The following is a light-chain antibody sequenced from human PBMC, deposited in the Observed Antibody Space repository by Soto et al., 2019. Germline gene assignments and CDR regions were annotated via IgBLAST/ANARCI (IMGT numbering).Light chain of an antibody. V-gene: IGKV3-20*01. CDR3: QQFTSYPLT. Sequence: EIVLTQSPGTLSLSPGKRATLSCRASQSISSGYLAWYQQKPGQAPRLLIYGASRRASGIPDRFSGSGSGTDFTLTISRLEPEDFAVYYCQQFTSYPLTFGGGTKVDIK. CDR2: GAS. CDR1: QSISSGY. J-gene: IGKJ4*01.